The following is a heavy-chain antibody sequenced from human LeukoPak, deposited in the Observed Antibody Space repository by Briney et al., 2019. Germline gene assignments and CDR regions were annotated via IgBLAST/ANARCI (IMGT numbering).Heavy chain of an antibody. CDR1: GFTFSAYW. V-gene: IGHV3-7*03. CDR3: ARVGLYGDYFDY. Sequence: PGGSLRLSCVASGFTFSAYWMSWVRQAPGKGLEYMASIKQDGSETCYVDSVKGRFTISRDNAKNSLYLQMNSLRAEDTAVYYCARVGLYGDYFDYWGQGTLVTVSS. J-gene: IGHJ4*02. CDR2: IKQDGSET. D-gene: IGHD4-17*01.